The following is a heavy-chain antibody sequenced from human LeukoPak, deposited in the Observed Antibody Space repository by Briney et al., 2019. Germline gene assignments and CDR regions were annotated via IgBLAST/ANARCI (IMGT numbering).Heavy chain of an antibody. CDR3: AKRGVPYAFDI. J-gene: IGHJ3*02. V-gene: IGHV3-23*01. Sequence: GGSLRLSCVASGFSFSVVWMTWVRRAPGKGLEWVSAISTSGGTTYYPDSVKGRFTISRDNSKNTLYLQMNSLRAEGTAIYYCAKRGVPYAFDIWGQGTMVTVSS. CDR1: GFSFSVVW. D-gene: IGHD2-2*01. CDR2: ISTSGGTT.